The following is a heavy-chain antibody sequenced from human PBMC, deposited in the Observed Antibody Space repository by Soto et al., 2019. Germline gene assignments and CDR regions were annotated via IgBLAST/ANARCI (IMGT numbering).Heavy chain of an antibody. CDR3: AKFRPVLRYFDWSQSNWFDP. J-gene: IGHJ5*01. CDR1: GFTFSSYA. CDR2: ISGSGGST. Sequence: PGGSLRLSCAASGFTFSSYAMSWVRQAPGKGLEWVSAISGSGGSTYYADSVKGRFTISRDNSKNTLYLQMNSLRAEDTAVYYCAKFRPVLRYFDWSQSNWFDPWGQGTMVTVSS. V-gene: IGHV3-23*01. D-gene: IGHD3-9*01.